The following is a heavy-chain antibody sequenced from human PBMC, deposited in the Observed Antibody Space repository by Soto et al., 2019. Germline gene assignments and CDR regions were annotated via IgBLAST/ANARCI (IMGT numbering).Heavy chain of an antibody. D-gene: IGHD2-2*01. V-gene: IGHV3-30*18. J-gene: IGHJ4*02. CDR3: AKDWELGYCISTSCYLDY. CDR2: ISYDGSNK. Sequence: QVQLVESGGGVVQPGRSLRLSCAASGFTFSSYGMHWVRQAPGKGLEWVAVISYDGSNKYYADSVKGRFTISRDNSKNTLXLQMNSLRAEDTAVYYCAKDWELGYCISTSCYLDYWGQGTLVTVSS. CDR1: GFTFSSYG.